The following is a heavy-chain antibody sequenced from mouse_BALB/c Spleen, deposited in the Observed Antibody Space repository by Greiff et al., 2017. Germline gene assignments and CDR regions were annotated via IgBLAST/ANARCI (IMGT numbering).Heavy chain of an antibody. CDR1: GFNIKDYY. J-gene: IGHJ3*01. CDR3: ARDDYVAWFAY. V-gene: IGHV14-1*02. CDR2: IDPENGNT. D-gene: IGHD2-4*01. Sequence: EVKVEESGAELVRPGALVKLSCKASGFNIKDYYMHWVKQRPEQGLEWIGWIDPENGNTIYDPKFQGKASITADTSSNTAYLQLSSLTSEDTAVYYCARDDYVAWFAYWGQGTLVTVSA.